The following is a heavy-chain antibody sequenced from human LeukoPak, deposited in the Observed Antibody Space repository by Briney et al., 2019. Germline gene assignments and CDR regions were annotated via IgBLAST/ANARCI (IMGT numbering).Heavy chain of an antibody. CDR1: GFTFSSYS. Sequence: PGGSLRLSCAASGFTFSSYSMNWVRQAPGKGLEWVSYISDRSSTIYYADSVRGRFTISRDNAKNSLYLQMNSLRAEDTALYYCAKEPSYGMDVWGQGTTVTVSS. V-gene: IGHV3-48*04. CDR2: ISDRSSTI. CDR3: AKEPSYGMDV. J-gene: IGHJ6*02.